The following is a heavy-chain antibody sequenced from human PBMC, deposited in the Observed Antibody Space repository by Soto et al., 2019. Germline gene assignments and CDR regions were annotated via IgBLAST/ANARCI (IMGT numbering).Heavy chain of an antibody. CDR3: AKDWNYDSPYYFDY. CDR1: GFTFDDYA. J-gene: IGHJ4*02. D-gene: IGHD3-3*01. V-gene: IGHV3-9*01. CDR2: ISWNSGSI. Sequence: GGSLRLSCAASGFTFDDYAMHWVRQAPGKGLEWVSGISWNSGSIGYADSVKGRFTISRDNAKNSLYLQMNSLRAEDTALYYCAKDWNYDSPYYFDYWGQGTLVTVSS.